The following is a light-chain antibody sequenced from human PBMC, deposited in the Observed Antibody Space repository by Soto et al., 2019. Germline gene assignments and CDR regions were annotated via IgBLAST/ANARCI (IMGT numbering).Light chain of an antibody. Sequence: QSALTQPASVSGSPGQTITISCAGTRFDIGRYNYVFWYRQHPGEAPKLIIFEVNNRPSGISNRFSGSKSANTASLTISGGQVEDDDHYFCSSSKGASAIEIFGGGTKLTVL. CDR2: EVN. CDR1: RFDIGRYNY. CDR3: SSSKGASAIEI. V-gene: IGLV2-14*01. J-gene: IGLJ2*01.